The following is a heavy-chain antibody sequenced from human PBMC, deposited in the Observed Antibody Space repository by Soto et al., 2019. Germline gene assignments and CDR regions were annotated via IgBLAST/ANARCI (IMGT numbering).Heavy chain of an antibody. CDR3: ATTVAGTMLASFDY. CDR2: ISYDGSNK. Sequence: VQLVESGGGVVQPGRSLRLSCAASGFTFSSYGMHWVRQAPGKGLEWVAVISYDGSNKYYADSVKGRLTISRDNSKNTLYLQMNSLRAEDTAVYYCATTVAGTMLASFDYWGQGTLVTVSS. D-gene: IGHD6-19*01. CDR1: GFTFSSYG. V-gene: IGHV3-30*03. J-gene: IGHJ4*02.